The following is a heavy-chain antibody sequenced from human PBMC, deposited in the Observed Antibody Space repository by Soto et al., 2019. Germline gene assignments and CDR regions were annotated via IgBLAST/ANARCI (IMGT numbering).Heavy chain of an antibody. J-gene: IGHJ6*02. Sequence: ELPLVETGGGLIQTGGSLRLSCAASGFSISSNYIAWVRQPPGKGLEWVSTTFSGGNTEYAASVKGRCSISRDNYKNTLYLQMDNLRVEDTAVYDCARKPPSAIQGWAFGMDVWGQGTTVSVSS. CDR3: ARKPPSAIQGWAFGMDV. D-gene: IGHD2-21*01. V-gene: IGHV3-53*02. CDR2: TFSGGNT. CDR1: GFSISSNY.